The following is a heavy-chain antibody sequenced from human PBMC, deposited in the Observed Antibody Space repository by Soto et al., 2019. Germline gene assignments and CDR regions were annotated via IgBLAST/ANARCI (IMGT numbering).Heavy chain of an antibody. CDR2: ISSTSSTI. CDR1: GFTFSSYS. J-gene: IGHJ4*02. D-gene: IGHD3-9*01. Sequence: EVQLVESGGGLEQPGGSLRLSCAASGFTFSSYSMNWVRQAPGKGLEWVSYISSTSSTIYYADSVKGRFTISRDNAKNSLFLQMKSLRDEDTAVYYCARDLKEWELRYFDYWGQGTLVTVSS. V-gene: IGHV3-48*02. CDR3: ARDLKEWELRYFDY.